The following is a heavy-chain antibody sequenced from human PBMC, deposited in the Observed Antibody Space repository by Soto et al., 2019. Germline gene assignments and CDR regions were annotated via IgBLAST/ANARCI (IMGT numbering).Heavy chain of an antibody. D-gene: IGHD1-20*01. CDR1: GGSISSGGHY. CDR3: ARDRKRDNTPAGRRGLCGIGV. V-gene: IGHV4-31*03. CDR2: IFYSGTT. J-gene: IGHJ6*04. Sequence: SETLSLTCTVSGGSISSGGHYWSWIRQHPGKGLEWIGEIFYSGTTYYHPSHESRVTISVDTSKNQFSLKLTSVTDADTAVYYCARDRKRDNTPAGRRGLCGIGVWGKGTTVTVSS.